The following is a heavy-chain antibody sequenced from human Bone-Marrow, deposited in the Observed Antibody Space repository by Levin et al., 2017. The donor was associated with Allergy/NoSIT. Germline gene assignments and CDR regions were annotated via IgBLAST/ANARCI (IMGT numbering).Heavy chain of an antibody. CDR1: GFTFSSYA. CDR3: AFSMPHHYYHGMDV. Sequence: TGGSLRLSCVASGFTFSSYAMSWVRQAPGKGLEWVSSISRSGDDTYYADSVKGRFTSSRDNSRSTLYLQMNSLRAEDSAVYYCAFSMPHHYYHGMDVWGQGTTVTVSS. J-gene: IGHJ6*02. V-gene: IGHV3-23*01. D-gene: IGHD2/OR15-2a*01. CDR2: ISRSGDDT.